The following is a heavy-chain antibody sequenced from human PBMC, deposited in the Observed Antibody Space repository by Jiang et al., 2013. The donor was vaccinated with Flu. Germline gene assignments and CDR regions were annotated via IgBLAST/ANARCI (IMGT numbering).Heavy chain of an antibody. V-gene: IGHV4-59*01. D-gene: IGHD3-22*01. CDR3: ARGRDSSGYYIDY. CDR2: IYYSGST. J-gene: IGHJ4*02. CDR1: GGSISSYY. Sequence: SCPGLVKPSETLSLTCTVSGGSISSYYWSWIRQPPGKGLEWIGYIYYSGSTNYNPSLKSRVTISVATSKNQFSLKLSSVTAADTAVYYCARGRDSSGYYIDYWGQGTLVTVSS.